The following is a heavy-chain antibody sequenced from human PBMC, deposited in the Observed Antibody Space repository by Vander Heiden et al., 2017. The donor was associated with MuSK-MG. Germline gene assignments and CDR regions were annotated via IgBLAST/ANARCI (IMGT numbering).Heavy chain of an antibody. CDR1: GFSLSNARMG. CDR3: ARMVYDFWSGTYFDY. J-gene: IGHJ4*02. D-gene: IGHD3-3*01. Sequence: QVTLKESGPVLVKPTETLTLTCTVSGFSLSNARMGVSWIRQPPGKALEWLAHIFSNDEKSYSTSLKSRLTISKDTSKSQVVLTMTNMDPVDTATYYCARMVYDFWSGTYFDYWGQGTLVTVSS. CDR2: IFSNDEK. V-gene: IGHV2-26*01.